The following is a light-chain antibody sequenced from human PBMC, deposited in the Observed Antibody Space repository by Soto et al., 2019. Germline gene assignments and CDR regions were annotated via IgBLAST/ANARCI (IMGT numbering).Light chain of an antibody. CDR2: AAS. Sequence: IQLTQSPSSLSASVGDRVTITCRASQGISSYLAWYQQKPWKAPKLLIYAASTLQSGVPSRFSGSGSGTDFTLTISCLQSEDFATYYCQQYYSYPPITFGQGTRLQIK. CDR3: QQYYSYPPIT. CDR1: QGISSY. V-gene: IGKV1-9*01. J-gene: IGKJ5*01.